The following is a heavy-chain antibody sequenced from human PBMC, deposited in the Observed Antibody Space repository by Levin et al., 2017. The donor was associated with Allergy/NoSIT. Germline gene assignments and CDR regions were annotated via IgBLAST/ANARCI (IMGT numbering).Heavy chain of an antibody. V-gene: IGHV3-21*01. CDR1: GFSFSSYS. J-gene: IGHJ3*02. Sequence: GGSLRLSCAASGFSFSSYSMNWVRQAPGKGLEWVSSISSSSRDMNYADSVKGRFTISRNNAKNSLYLQMNSLRAEDTAVYYCARDGPDLHRLWLDAVDIWGQGTMVTVSS. CDR2: ISSSSRDM. CDR3: ARDGPDLHRLWLDAVDI. D-gene: IGHD4/OR15-4a*01.